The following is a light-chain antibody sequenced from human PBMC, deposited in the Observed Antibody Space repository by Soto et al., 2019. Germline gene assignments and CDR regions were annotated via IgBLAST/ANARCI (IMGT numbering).Light chain of an antibody. Sequence: QSVLTQPPSVSGAPGQRVTISCTGSSSNIGAGYDVHWYQQLPGTAPKLLIYGNSNRPSWVPDRFSGSKSGTSASLAITGLQAEDEADYYCQSYDSSLSGSAVFGGGTQLPSS. CDR1: SSNIGAGYD. CDR3: QSYDSSLSGSAV. CDR2: GNS. J-gene: IGLJ7*01. V-gene: IGLV1-40*01.